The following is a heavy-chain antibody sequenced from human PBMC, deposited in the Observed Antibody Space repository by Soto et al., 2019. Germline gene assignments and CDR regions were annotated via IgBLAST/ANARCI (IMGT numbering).Heavy chain of an antibody. CDR1: GFTFSSYA. J-gene: IGHJ4*02. CDR3: ARDPEMAPVSDY. D-gene: IGHD3-16*01. Sequence: QVQLVESGGGVVQPGRSLRLSCAASGFTFSSYAMHWVRQAPGKGLEWVAVISYDGSNKYYADSVKGRFTISRDNSKNTLYLQMNSLRAEATAVYYCARDPEMAPVSDYWGQGTLVTVSS. V-gene: IGHV3-30-3*01. CDR2: ISYDGSNK.